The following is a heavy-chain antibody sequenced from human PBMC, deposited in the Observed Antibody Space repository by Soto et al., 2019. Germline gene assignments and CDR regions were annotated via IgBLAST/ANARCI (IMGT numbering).Heavy chain of an antibody. CDR1: GFTFSSYA. CDR2: ITGSGGST. CDR3: ASAAREYYYYGMDV. V-gene: IGHV3-23*01. Sequence: EVQLLESGGGLVQPGGSLRLSCAASGFTFSSYAMSWVRQSPGKGLEWVSAITGSGGSTYYADSVKGRFTISRDNSMNTLSLQMNSLRDEDTAVYYCASAAREYYYYGMDVWGQGTTVTVSS. J-gene: IGHJ6*02.